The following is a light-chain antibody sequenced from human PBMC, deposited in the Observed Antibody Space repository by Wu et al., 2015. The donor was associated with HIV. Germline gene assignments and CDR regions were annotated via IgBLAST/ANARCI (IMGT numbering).Light chain of an antibody. CDR1: QSVTNTY. V-gene: IGKV3-20*01. CDR2: DAS. J-gene: IGKJ4*01. CDR3: QQYGSSPLT. Sequence: GERVTLSCRASQSVTNTYLAWYHQKPGQAPRLLIYDASTRATGIPDRFSGSGSGTDFTLTISRLEPEDFAVYYCQQYGSSPLTFGGGTKVEIK.